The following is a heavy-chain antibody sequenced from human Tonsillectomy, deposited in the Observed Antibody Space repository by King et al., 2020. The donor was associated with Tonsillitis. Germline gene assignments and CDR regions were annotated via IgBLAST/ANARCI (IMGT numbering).Heavy chain of an antibody. CDR2: ISHDGSNE. CDR3: TKESGLYDFWSGYFDY. V-gene: IGHV3-30*18. CDR1: GFIFSSHG. J-gene: IGHJ4*02. D-gene: IGHD3/OR15-3a*01. Sequence: QVQLVESGGGVVQPGRSLRLSCAASGFIFSSHGMHWVRQTPGKGLEWVALISHDGSNEYYADSVKGRFTISRDNSKKTVYLQMNSLRAEDTAVYYCTKESGLYDFWSGYFDYWGQGTLVTVSS.